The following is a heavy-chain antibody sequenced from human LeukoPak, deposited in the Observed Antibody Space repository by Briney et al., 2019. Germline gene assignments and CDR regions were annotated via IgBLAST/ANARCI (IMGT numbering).Heavy chain of an antibody. Sequence: SETLSLTCTVSGGSISSYYWSWIRQPAGKGLEWIGRIYTSGSTNYNPSLKSRVTMSVDTSKNQFSLKLSSVTAADTAVYYCAREGNCSGGSCYSSGWFDPWGQGTLVTVSS. D-gene: IGHD2-15*01. CDR1: GGSISSYY. V-gene: IGHV4-4*07. CDR2: IYTSGST. J-gene: IGHJ5*02. CDR3: AREGNCSGGSCYSSGWFDP.